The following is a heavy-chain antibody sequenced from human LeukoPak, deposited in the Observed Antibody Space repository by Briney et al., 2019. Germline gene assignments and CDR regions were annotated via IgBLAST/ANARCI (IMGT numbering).Heavy chain of an antibody. CDR2: VSFDSNNI. V-gene: IGHV3-30*18. D-gene: IGHD7-27*01. CDR3: AKALLPRHEPGNFYFDY. J-gene: IGHJ4*02. Sequence: GGSLRLSCAASGFTFSTYGMHWVRQAPGKGLEGVAVVSFDSNNIYYADSVKGRFTISRDNSKDTLYLQMNSLRGEDTAVYYCAKALLPRHEPGNFYFDYWGQGTLVTVSS. CDR1: GFTFSTYG.